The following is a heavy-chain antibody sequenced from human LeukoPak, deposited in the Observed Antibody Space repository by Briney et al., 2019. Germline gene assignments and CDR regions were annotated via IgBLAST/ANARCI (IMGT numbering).Heavy chain of an antibody. CDR3: ARDPSSVTLYFFDY. CDR2: IDANNGDT. J-gene: IGHJ4*02. V-gene: IGHV1-2*02. CDR1: GYTFRGNY. Sequence: ASVKVSCKASGYTFRGNYIHWLRQAPGQGLEWMGWIDANNGDTKSAQKFQGRVTMSRDTSISTAYMDLSSLSPDDAAVYYCARDPSSVTLYFFDYWGQGTLVTVST. D-gene: IGHD4-11*01.